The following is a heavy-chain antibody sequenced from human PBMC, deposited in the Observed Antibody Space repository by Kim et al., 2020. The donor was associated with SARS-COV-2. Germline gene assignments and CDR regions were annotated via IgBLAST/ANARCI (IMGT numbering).Heavy chain of an antibody. J-gene: IGHJ4*02. Sequence: SVKVSCKASGGTFSSYAISWVRQAPGQGLEWMGRIIPILGIANYAQKFQGRLTITADKSTSTAYMELSSLRSEDTAVYYCAGGVTTHLSPFDYWGQGTLVTVSS. CDR1: GGTFSSYA. D-gene: IGHD4-17*01. CDR2: IIPILGIA. CDR3: AGGVTTHLSPFDY. V-gene: IGHV1-69*04.